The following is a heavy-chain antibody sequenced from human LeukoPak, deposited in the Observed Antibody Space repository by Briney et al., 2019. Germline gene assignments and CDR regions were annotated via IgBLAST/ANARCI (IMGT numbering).Heavy chain of an antibody. CDR3: ARHSPSGTYYFDY. J-gene: IGHJ4*02. CDR1: GGSIRSSYYY. CDR2: IYDSGST. Sequence: SETLSLTCTVSGGSIRSSYYYWGWIRQPPGKGLEWIGSIYDSGSTYYNPSLKSRVTISVDTSKNQFSLKLSSVTAADTAVYYCARHSPSGTYYFDYWGQGTLVTVSS. V-gene: IGHV4-39*01.